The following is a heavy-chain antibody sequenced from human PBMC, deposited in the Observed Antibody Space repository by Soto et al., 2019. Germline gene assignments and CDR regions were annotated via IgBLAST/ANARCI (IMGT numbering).Heavy chain of an antibody. CDR1: GGSISSSSYY. CDR2: IYYSGST. CDR3: ARGPRVSSTGTGAH. Sequence: PSETLSLTCTVSGGSISSSSYYWGWIRQPPGKGLEWIGSIYYSGSTYYNPSLKSRVTISVDTSKNQFSLKLSSVTAADTAVYYCARGPRVSSTGTGAHWGRGTLVTVSS. D-gene: IGHD1-1*01. V-gene: IGHV4-39*01. J-gene: IGHJ4*02.